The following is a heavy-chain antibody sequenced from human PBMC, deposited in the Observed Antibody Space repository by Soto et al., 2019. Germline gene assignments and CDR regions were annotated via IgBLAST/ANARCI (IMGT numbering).Heavy chain of an antibody. CDR1: GGTFSSYA. V-gene: IGHV1-69*13. CDR3: ARSWYNWNGRVGAFDI. J-gene: IGHJ3*02. D-gene: IGHD1-1*01. CDR2: IIPIFGTA. Sequence: GASVKVSCKASGGTFSSYAISWVRQAPGQGLEWMGGIIPIFGTANYAQKFKGRVTITADEAKSTVYMELSSLRSEDTAVYYCARSWYNWNGRVGAFDIWGQGTMVTVSS.